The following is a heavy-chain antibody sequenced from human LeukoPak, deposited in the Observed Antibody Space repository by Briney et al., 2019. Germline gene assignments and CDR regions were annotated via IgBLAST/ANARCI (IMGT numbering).Heavy chain of an antibody. CDR1: GFTFSSYS. D-gene: IGHD2-15*01. V-gene: IGHV3-21*01. CDR2: ISSSSSYI. J-gene: IGHJ6*03. Sequence: PGGSLRLSCAASGFTFSSYSMNWVRQAPGKGLEWVSSISSSSSYIYYADSVKGRFTISRDNAKNSLYLQMNSLRAEDTAVYYCARDEVVAADKYHYYYMDVWGKGTTVTVSS. CDR3: ARDEVVAADKYHYYYMDV.